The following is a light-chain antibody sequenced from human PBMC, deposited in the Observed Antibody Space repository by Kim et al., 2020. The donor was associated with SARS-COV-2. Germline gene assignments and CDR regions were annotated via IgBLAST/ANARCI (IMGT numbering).Light chain of an antibody. V-gene: IGKV3-11*01. J-gene: IGKJ4*01. CDR2: DAS. CDR3: QQRNSWPPAVT. CDR1: QNIDNY. Sequence: PGDRATLSCRASQNIDNYLAWYQQRPGQAPRLLVYDASNRATGVPDRFSGSGSGTDFTLTISSLEPEDFSIYYCQQRNSWPPAVTFGGGTKVDIK.